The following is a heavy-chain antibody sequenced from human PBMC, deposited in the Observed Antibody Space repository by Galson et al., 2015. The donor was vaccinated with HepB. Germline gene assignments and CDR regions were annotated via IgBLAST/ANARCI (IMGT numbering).Heavy chain of an antibody. D-gene: IGHD3-22*01. CDR1: GFTFSSYA. CDR3: ARGSGDYLWIFDY. CDR2: ISYDGSNK. V-gene: IGHV3-30-3*01. Sequence: SLRLSCAASGFTFSSYAMHWVRQAPGKGLEWVAVISYDGSNKYYADSVKGRFTISRDNSKNTLYLQMNSLRAEDTAVYYCARGSGDYLWIFDYWGQGTLVTVSS. J-gene: IGHJ4*02.